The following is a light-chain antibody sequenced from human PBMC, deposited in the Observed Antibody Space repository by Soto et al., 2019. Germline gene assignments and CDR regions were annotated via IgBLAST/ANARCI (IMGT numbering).Light chain of an antibody. V-gene: IGKV3-20*01. CDR3: QQYGSSPPYT. J-gene: IGKJ2*01. CDR1: QSVSNNY. Sequence: EVVLTQSPGTLSLSPGERATLSCRARQSVSNNYFAWYQQKPGQAPRLLIFGSSDRDTGIPDRFSGSGSGTDFTLTISRLEPEDFAVYYCQQYGSSPPYTFGQGTKLEIK. CDR2: GSS.